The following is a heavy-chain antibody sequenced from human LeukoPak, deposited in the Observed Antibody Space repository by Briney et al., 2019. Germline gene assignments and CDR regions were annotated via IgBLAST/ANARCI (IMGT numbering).Heavy chain of an antibody. CDR2: ISGSGGTT. Sequence: GGSLRLSCAASGFTFSSYAMSWVRRAPGKGLEWVSAISGSGGTTYYVDSVKGRFTISRDNSKNTLYLQMNSLRAEDTAVYYCAKGYSSGWFRPDAFDIWGQGTMVTVSS. CDR1: GFTFSSYA. V-gene: IGHV3-23*01. D-gene: IGHD6-19*01. CDR3: AKGYSSGWFRPDAFDI. J-gene: IGHJ3*02.